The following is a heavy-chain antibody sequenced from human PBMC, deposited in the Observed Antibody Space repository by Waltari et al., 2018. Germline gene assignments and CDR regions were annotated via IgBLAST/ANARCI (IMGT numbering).Heavy chain of an antibody. CDR2: ISYDGSDA. J-gene: IGHJ4*02. Sequence: QGQLVESGGGVVVPGTSLTLPCLASGCSLTCSALQRLRPAPGKGLEWVGDISYDGSDAYYADSVRGRFNISRDDTKSTLYLQMTSLRLEDTAVYYCAREGVGGGSGWFSSVFESWGQGTPVTVSS. D-gene: IGHD6-19*01. CDR1: GCSLTCSA. CDR3: AREGVGGGSGWFSSVFES. V-gene: IGHV3-30-3*01.